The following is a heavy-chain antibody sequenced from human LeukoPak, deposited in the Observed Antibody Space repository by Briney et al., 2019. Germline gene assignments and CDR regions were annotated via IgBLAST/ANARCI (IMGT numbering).Heavy chain of an antibody. CDR2: INPNSGGT. D-gene: IGHD6-13*01. CDR1: GYTFTCYY. V-gene: IGHV1-2*02. J-gene: IGHJ4*02. Sequence: GASVKVSCKASGYTFTCYYMHWVRQAPGQGLEWRGWINPNSGGTNYAQKFQGRVTMTRDTSISTAYMELSRLRSDDTAVYYCARGGSSSWYYFDYWGQGTLVTVSS. CDR3: ARGGSSSWYYFDY.